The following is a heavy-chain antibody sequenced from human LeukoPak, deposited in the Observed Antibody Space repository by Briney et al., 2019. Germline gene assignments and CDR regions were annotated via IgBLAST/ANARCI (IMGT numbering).Heavy chain of an antibody. CDR2: INPNSGGT. Sequence: GASVKVSCKASGYTFTGYYMHWVRQAPGQGLEWMGWINPNSGGTNYAQKFQGRVTMTRDTSISTAYMELSRLRSDDTAVYYCARTILTGYHYFDYWGQGTLVTASS. J-gene: IGHJ4*02. CDR1: GYTFTGYY. V-gene: IGHV1-2*02. CDR3: ARTILTGYHYFDY. D-gene: IGHD3-9*01.